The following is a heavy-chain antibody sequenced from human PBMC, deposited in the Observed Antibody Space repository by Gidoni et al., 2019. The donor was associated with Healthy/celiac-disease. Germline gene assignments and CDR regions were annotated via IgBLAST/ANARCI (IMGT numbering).Heavy chain of an antibody. CDR1: GGSFSGYY. D-gene: IGHD2-2*01. J-gene: IGHJ5*02. Sequence: QVQLQQWGAGLLKPSETLSLTCAVYGGSFSGYYWSWIRQPQGKGLEWIGEINHSGSTNYNPSLKSRVTISVDTSKNQFSLKLSSVTAADTAVYYCARGLFDQLLNNWFDPWGQGTLVTVSS. CDR2: INHSGST. V-gene: IGHV4-34*01. CDR3: ARGLFDQLLNNWFDP.